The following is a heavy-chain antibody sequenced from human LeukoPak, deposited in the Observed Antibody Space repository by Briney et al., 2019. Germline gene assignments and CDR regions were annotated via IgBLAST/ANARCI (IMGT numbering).Heavy chain of an antibody. CDR2: IYASGST. D-gene: IGHD6-13*01. Sequence: SETLSRNCTVSGGSISTYYWSWIRQPPGQGLEWIGDIYASGSTNYNPSLKSGVTMSVDTSNNQISLKLSSVTAADTAVYYCAKGRAWAAAGSFDYWGQGTLVTVSS. V-gene: IGHV4-4*09. CDR1: GGSISTYY. J-gene: IGHJ4*02. CDR3: AKGRAWAAAGSFDY.